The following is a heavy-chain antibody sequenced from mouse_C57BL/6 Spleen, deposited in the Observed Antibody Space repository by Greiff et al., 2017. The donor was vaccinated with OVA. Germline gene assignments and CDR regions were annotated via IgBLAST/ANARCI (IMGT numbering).Heavy chain of an antibody. Sequence: VQLQQSGPELVKPGASVKMSCKASGYTFTDYNMHWVKQSHGKSLEWIGYINPNNGGTSYNQKFKGKATLTVNKSSSTAYMELRSLTSEDSAVYYCTRIDDYDGGDYYAMDYWGQGTSVTVSS. CDR3: TRIDDYDGGDYYAMDY. D-gene: IGHD2-4*01. V-gene: IGHV1-22*01. CDR1: GYTFTDYN. CDR2: INPNNGGT. J-gene: IGHJ4*01.